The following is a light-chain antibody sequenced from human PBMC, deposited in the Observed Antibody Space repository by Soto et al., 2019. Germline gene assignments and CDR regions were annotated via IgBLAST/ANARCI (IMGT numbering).Light chain of an antibody. CDR2: DAS. V-gene: IGKV3-11*01. CDR3: QQRSNWPS. J-gene: IGKJ5*01. Sequence: IVLTQSPATLSLSPGERATLSCRASQSVSSYLAWYQHKPGQAPRLLIYDASNRATGIPARFSGSGSGTDSTITISRLEPEDFAFYCCQQRSNWPSFGQGTRLEIK. CDR1: QSVSSY.